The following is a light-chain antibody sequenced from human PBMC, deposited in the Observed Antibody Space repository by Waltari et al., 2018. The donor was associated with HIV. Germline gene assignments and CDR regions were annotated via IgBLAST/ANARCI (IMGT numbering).Light chain of an antibody. CDR3: QQYNNWPPGT. V-gene: IGKV3-15*01. Sequence: VMTQSPATLSVSPGERVTLSCRASQSVSSNLAWYQQKPGQAPRLLIYGASTRATGIPARFSGSGSGTDFTLTISSLQSEDFAVYYCQQYNNWPPGTFGQGTKVEIK. CDR1: QSVSSN. CDR2: GAS. J-gene: IGKJ1*01.